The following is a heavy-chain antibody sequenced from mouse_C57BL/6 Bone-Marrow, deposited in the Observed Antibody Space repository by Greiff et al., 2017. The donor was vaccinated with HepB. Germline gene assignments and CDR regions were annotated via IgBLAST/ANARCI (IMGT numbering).Heavy chain of an antibody. CDR3: ARRSNGSSPYFDV. CDR2: ISSGGSYT. Sequence: EVKLMESGGDLVKPGGSLKLSCAASGFTFSSYGMSWVRQTPDKRLEWVATISSGGSYTYYPDSVKGRFTISRDNAKNTLYLQMSSLKSEDTAMYYCARRSNGSSPYFDVWGTGTTVTVSS. CDR1: GFTFSSYG. V-gene: IGHV5-6*02. D-gene: IGHD1-1*01. J-gene: IGHJ1*03.